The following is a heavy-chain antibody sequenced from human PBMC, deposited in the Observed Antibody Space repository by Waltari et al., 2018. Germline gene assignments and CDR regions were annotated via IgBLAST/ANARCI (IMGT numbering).Heavy chain of an antibody. V-gene: IGHV4-59*11. D-gene: IGHD3-22*01. CDR1: GGSISSHY. CDR3: ARDWDDSSGTDALDI. Sequence: QVQLQESGPRLVKPSETLSLACTVSGGSISSHYWTWIRQPPGKGLEWMGYIPFSGTTTYSPSLKSRVTISVDTSKNQVSLKLNSVTAADTAVYYCARDWDDSSGTDALDIWGQGTMVTVSS. J-gene: IGHJ3*02. CDR2: IPFSGTT.